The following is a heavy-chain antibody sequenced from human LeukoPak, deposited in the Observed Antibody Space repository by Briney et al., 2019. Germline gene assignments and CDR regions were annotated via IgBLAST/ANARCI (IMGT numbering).Heavy chain of an antibody. CDR1: GFTFSSYG. CDR3: ANWGQYCSSTSCLSAFDI. Sequence: PGGSLRLSCAASGFTFSSYGMHWVRQAPGKGLGWVAFIRYDGSNKYYADSVKGRFTISRDNSKNTLYLQMNSLRAEDTAVYYCANWGQYCSSTSCLSAFDIWGQGTMVTVSS. D-gene: IGHD2-2*01. V-gene: IGHV3-30*02. J-gene: IGHJ3*02. CDR2: IRYDGSNK.